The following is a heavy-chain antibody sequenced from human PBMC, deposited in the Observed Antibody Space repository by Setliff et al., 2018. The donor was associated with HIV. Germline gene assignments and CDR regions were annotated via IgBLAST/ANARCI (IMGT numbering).Heavy chain of an antibody. CDR2: IYYSGST. D-gene: IGHD1-7*01. CDR1: GDSIGSSSYY. Sequence: SETLSLTCTVSGDSIGSSSYYWAWIRQPPGKGLEWIDNIYYSGSTYYNPSLKTRVTISVDGSKNQFSLKLKSVTAADTAVYYCARGDGTKYYYYYYMDVWGKGTTVTVSS. CDR3: ARGDGTKYYYYYYMDV. V-gene: IGHV4-39*07. J-gene: IGHJ6*03.